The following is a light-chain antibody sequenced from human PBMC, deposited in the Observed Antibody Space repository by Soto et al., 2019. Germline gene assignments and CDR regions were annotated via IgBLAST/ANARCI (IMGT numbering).Light chain of an antibody. CDR2: KDI. CDR3: QSADSSGTDV. J-gene: IGLJ1*01. Sequence: SYELTQPPSVSVSPGQTARITCSGDALPKQYASWYQQKPGQAPVVVIYKDIERPSGIPERFSGSSSGTTVTLTISGVQAEDEADYYCQSADSSGTDVFGTGTKLTVL. CDR1: ALPKQY. V-gene: IGLV3-25*02.